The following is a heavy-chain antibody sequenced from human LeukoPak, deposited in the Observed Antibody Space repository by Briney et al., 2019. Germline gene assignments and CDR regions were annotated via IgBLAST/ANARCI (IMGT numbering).Heavy chain of an antibody. CDR3: ARSNYYGSGSYYDY. D-gene: IGHD3-10*01. CDR2: ISGSSKSI. J-gene: IGHJ4*02. CDR1: GFTFSSYS. Sequence: GGSLGLSCAASGFTFSSYSMNWVRQAPGKGLEWVSSISGSSKSIYYADSVRGRFTISRDNAKNSLYLQMNSLRAEDTAVYYCARSNYYGSGSYYDYWGQGTLVTVSS. V-gene: IGHV3-21*01.